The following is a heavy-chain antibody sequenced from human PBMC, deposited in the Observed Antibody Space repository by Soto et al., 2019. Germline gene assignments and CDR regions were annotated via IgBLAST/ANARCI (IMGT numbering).Heavy chain of an antibody. D-gene: IGHD6-13*01. CDR3: AREGLAAAGYFDY. J-gene: IGHJ4*02. Sequence: GGSLRLSCAASGFTLSSYSMNWVRQAPGKGLEWVSYISTSSITKYYADSVKGRFTISRDNAKNSLYLQMHSLRAEDTAVYYCAREGLAAAGYFDYWGQGAPVTVSS. CDR2: ISTSSITK. V-gene: IGHV3-48*01. CDR1: GFTLSSYS.